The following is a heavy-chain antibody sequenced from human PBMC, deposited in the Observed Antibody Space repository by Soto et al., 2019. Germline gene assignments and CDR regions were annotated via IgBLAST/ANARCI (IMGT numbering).Heavy chain of an antibody. V-gene: IGHV4-31*03. J-gene: IGHJ4*02. Sequence: QVQLQESGPGLVKPSQTLSLTCTVSGGSISSGGYYWSWIRQHPGKGLEWIGYIYYSGSTYYHPSLMLRDTIAVDASKNQFSRKLSSATAAATAVYYCARSPEATVTAFVYWGQGTLVTVSS. D-gene: IGHD4-17*01. CDR1: GGSISSGGYY. CDR3: ARSPEATVTAFVY. CDR2: IYYSGST.